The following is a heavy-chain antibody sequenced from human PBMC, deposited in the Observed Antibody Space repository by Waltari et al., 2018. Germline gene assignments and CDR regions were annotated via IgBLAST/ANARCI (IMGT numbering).Heavy chain of an antibody. Sequence: QVQLVQSGAEVKKPGASVKVSCKASGYTFTSYDINWVRQATGQGLEWMGWMNPNSGNTGYAQKFQGRVTITRNTSISTAYMELSSLRSEDTAVYYCARTGILDYIWGSYRYTSLGYWGQGTLVTVSS. V-gene: IGHV1-8*03. J-gene: IGHJ4*02. CDR1: GYTFTSYD. D-gene: IGHD3-16*02. CDR2: MNPNSGNT. CDR3: ARTGILDYIWGSYRYTSLGY.